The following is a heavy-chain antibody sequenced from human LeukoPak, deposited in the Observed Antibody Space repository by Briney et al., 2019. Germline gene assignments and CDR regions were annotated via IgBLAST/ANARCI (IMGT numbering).Heavy chain of an antibody. D-gene: IGHD5-18*01. CDR2: ISSSSSYI. J-gene: IGHJ4*02. CDR3: AKDGLDDTAMLRD. V-gene: IGHV3-21*01. Sequence: NPGGSLRLSCAASGFTFSSYSMNWVRQAPGKGLEWVSSISSSSSYIYYADSVKGRFTISRDNAKNSLYLQMNSLRAEDTAVYYCAKDGLDDTAMLRDWGQGTLVTVSS. CDR1: GFTFSSYS.